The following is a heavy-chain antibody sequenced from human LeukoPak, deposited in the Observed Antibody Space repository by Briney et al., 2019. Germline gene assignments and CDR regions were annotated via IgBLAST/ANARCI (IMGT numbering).Heavy chain of an antibody. V-gene: IGHV4-4*07. CDR1: GGSISSYY. D-gene: IGHD3-3*01. CDR2: IYTSGST. Sequence: KSSETLSLTCTVSGGSISSYYWSWIRQPAGKGLEWIGRIYTSGSTNYNPSLKNRVTMSVDTSKNQFSLKLSSVTAADTAVYYCARDGAIFGVAAYGDAFDIWGQGTMVTVSS. J-gene: IGHJ3*02. CDR3: ARDGAIFGVAAYGDAFDI.